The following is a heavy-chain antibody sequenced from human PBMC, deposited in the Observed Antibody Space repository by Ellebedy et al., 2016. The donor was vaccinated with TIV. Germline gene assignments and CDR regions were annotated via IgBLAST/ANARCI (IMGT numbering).Heavy chain of an antibody. CDR3: ARDSGRRRSWDNDY. J-gene: IGHJ4*02. D-gene: IGHD3-10*01. CDR2: ISDSGGNT. Sequence: GESPKISCVSSGFTFSSYAMCWVRQAPGKGLEWVSTISDSGGNTHFPDSVKGRFTISRDNSRNTVYLQMNNLRAEDTAVYYCARDSGRRRSWDNDYWGQGTLVTVSS. V-gene: IGHV3-23*01. CDR1: GFTFSSYA.